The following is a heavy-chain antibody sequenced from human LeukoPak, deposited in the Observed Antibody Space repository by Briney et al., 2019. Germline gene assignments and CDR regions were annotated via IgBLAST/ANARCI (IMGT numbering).Heavy chain of an antibody. D-gene: IGHD4-17*01. CDR3: ARSAVDGDYEVFDC. J-gene: IGHJ4*02. Sequence: SETLSLTCTVSGGSISSYYWSWIRQPPGKGLEWIGYIYYSGSTNYNPSLKSRVTISVDTSKNQFSLKLSSVTAADTAVYYCARSAVDGDYEVFDCWGQGTLVTVSS. CDR2: IYYSGST. V-gene: IGHV4-59*08. CDR1: GGSISSYY.